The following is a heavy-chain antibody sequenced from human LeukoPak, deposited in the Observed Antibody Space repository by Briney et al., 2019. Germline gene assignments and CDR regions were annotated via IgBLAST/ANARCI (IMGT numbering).Heavy chain of an antibody. V-gene: IGHV5-51*01. CDR3: ARHQDILTGYYRVAFDI. Sequence: GESLKISCKGSGYSFTSYWIGWVCQMPGKGLEWMGIIYPGDSDTRYSPSFQGQVTISADKSISTAYLQWSSLKASDTAMYYCARHQDILTGYYRVAFDIWGQGTMVTVSS. D-gene: IGHD3-9*01. CDR2: IYPGDSDT. CDR1: GYSFTSYW. J-gene: IGHJ3*02.